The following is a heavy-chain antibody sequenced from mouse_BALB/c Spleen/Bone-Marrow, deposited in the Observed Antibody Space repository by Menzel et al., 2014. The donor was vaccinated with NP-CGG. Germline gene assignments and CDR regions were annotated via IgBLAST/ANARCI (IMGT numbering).Heavy chain of an antibody. CDR3: TIVAY. Sequence: VQLQESGAELVRPGTSVTLSCKASGYIFTDYKMHWVKQTPVHGLEWIGLIDPETGGTAYNQRFKGKAIMTADKPSSTAYMDLRSLTSEDSAVYYCTIVAYWGQGTLVTVSA. CDR2: IDPETGGT. V-gene: IGHV1-15*01. CDR1: GYIFTDYK. J-gene: IGHJ3*01.